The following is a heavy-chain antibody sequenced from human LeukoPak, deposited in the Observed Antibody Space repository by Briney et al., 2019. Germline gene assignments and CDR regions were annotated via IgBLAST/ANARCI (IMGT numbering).Heavy chain of an antibody. V-gene: IGHV3-21*01. CDR1: LFTLISYI. CDR2: ISSRSSYI. J-gene: IGHJ3*02. Sequence: GGSLPLSCAASLFTLISYIMNWLRQAAGKGLDWVSSISSRSSYIYYADSVKGRFTISRDNAESSLYLQMNSLRAEDTAVYYCARNTWFVEGIDAFDIWGQGTMVTVSS. D-gene: IGHD3-10*01. CDR3: ARNTWFVEGIDAFDI.